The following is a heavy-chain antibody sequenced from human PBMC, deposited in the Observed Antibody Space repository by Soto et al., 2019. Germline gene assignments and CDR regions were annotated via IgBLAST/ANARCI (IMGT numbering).Heavy chain of an antibody. J-gene: IGHJ5*02. CDR1: VFTFTSNG. D-gene: IGHD6-19*01. Sequence: ASVKVSCKASVFTFTSNGISWVRQAPGQGLEWMGWISAYNGNTNYAQKLQGRATMTTDTSTSTAYMELRSLRSDDTAVYYCARDWASSGWYDGWFDPWGQGTLVTVSS. V-gene: IGHV1-18*01. CDR2: ISAYNGNT. CDR3: ARDWASSGWYDGWFDP.